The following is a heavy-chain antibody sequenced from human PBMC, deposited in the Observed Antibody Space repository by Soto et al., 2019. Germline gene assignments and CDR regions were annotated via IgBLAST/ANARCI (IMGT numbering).Heavy chain of an antibody. Sequence: SETLSLTCAVYGGSFVDYYCSCVRHPPGKWREWIGEINYSGSTNYEPSLKSRVTVSVDTSKNQFSLGLSSVTAADTALYYCARRRISGRRGGAFDIWGQGTKVTVSS. J-gene: IGHJ3*02. D-gene: IGHD6-6*01. V-gene: IGHV4-34*01. CDR2: INYSGST. CDR1: GGSFVDYY. CDR3: ARRRISGRRGGAFDI.